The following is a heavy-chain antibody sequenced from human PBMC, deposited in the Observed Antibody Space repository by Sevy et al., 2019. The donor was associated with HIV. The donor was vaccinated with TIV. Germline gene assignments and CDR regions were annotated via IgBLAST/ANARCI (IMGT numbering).Heavy chain of an antibody. CDR2: ISGSGGST. J-gene: IGHJ4*02. Sequence: GGSLRLSCAASGFTFSSYAMSWVRQAPGKGLEWVSAISGSGGSTYYADSVKGRFTISRDNSKNTLYLQMNSLRAEDTAVYYCAKESPGYNYDSSGSLDYWGQGTLVNVSS. CDR3: AKESPGYNYDSSGSLDY. V-gene: IGHV3-23*01. CDR1: GFTFSSYA. D-gene: IGHD3-22*01.